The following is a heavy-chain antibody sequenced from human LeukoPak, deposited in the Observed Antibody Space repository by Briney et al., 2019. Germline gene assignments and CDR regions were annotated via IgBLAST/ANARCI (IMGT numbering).Heavy chain of an antibody. CDR2: IYHSGST. J-gene: IGHJ3*02. CDR3: ARGLYGDSRGAFDI. CDR1: GDSISSGGYY. V-gene: IGHV4-30-2*06. D-gene: IGHD4-17*01. Sequence: NPSETLSLTCTVSGDSISSGGYYWSWIRQSPGRGLEWMGYIYHSGSTSYSPSVMSRVSMSVDRPKNEISLKVRSMTAADTAVYFCARGLYGDSRGAFDIWGRGTMVSVSS.